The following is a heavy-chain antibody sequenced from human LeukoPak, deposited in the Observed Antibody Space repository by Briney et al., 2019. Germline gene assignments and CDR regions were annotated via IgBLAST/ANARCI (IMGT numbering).Heavy chain of an antibody. J-gene: IGHJ4*02. CDR1: GFTFSSYS. V-gene: IGHV3-21*01. CDR3: ARDPQLGFYFDY. D-gene: IGHD7-27*01. CDR2: ISSSSSYI. Sequence: GGSLRLSCAASGFTFSSYSMNWVRQAPGKGLEWGSSISSSSSYIYYADSVKGRFTISRDNAKNSLYLQMNSLRAEDTAVYYCARDPQLGFYFDYWGQGTLVTVSS.